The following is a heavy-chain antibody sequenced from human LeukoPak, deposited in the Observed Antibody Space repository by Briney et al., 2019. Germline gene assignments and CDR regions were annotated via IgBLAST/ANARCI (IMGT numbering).Heavy chain of an antibody. Sequence: GGSLRLSCAASGFTFSSYSMNWVRQAPGKGLEWVSYISSSSSTMYYADSVKGRFTISRDNAKNSLYLQMNSLRAEDTAVYYCARASCSGGSCYSVDCWGQGTLVTVSS. CDR1: GFTFSSYS. V-gene: IGHV3-48*01. CDR2: ISSSSSTM. J-gene: IGHJ4*02. CDR3: ARASCSGGSCYSVDC. D-gene: IGHD2-15*01.